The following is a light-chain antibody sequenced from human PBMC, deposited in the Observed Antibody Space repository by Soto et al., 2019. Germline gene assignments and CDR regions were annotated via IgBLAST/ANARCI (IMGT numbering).Light chain of an antibody. V-gene: IGKV3-15*01. CDR1: QSVSSY. Sequence: EIVMTQSPATLSVSPGERVTLSCRASQSVSSYLAWYQQKPGQAPRLLIYGASTRATGIPARFSGTGSGTEFTLTISSLQSEDVAVYFCQQCSDWPLFTFGQGTRLE. CDR3: QQCSDWPLFT. CDR2: GAS. J-gene: IGKJ5*01.